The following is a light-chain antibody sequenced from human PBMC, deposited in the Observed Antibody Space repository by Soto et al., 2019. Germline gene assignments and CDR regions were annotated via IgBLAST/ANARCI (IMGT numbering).Light chain of an antibody. CDR3: CSYVSSKTYV. Sequence: QSVLTQPASVSGSPGQSITISCTGTRTDVGGYNFVSWYQQHPGKAPKLTIYEVSNRPSGVSNRFSGPKSDNTASLTISGLQAEDEADYYCCSYVSSKTYVFGTGTKVTVL. V-gene: IGLV2-14*01. J-gene: IGLJ1*01. CDR2: EVS. CDR1: RTDVGGYNF.